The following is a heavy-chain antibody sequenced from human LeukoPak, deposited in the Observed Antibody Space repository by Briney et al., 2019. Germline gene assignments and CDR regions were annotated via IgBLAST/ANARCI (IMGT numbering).Heavy chain of an antibody. Sequence: SETLSLTCTVSGGSMTSNNYYWGWIRQPPGKGLEWIGNIHYSGSTYYSPSLKNRVTISVDTSKNQFSLRLKSVTSADTAVYYCWRPHCSNSVCSSSRVDFWGQGTLVTVSS. J-gene: IGHJ4*02. CDR1: GGSMTSNNYY. CDR3: WRPHCSNSVCSSSRVDF. D-gene: IGHD2-8*01. CDR2: IHYSGST. V-gene: IGHV4-39*01.